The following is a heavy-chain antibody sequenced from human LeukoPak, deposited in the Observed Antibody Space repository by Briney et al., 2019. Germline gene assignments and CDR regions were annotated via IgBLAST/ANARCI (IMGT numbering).Heavy chain of an antibody. CDR1: GGSISSSSYY. D-gene: IGHD1-26*01. V-gene: IGHV4-39*07. CDR2: IYYSGST. CDR3: ARDRVGLQH. Sequence: PSETLSLTCTVSGGSISSSSYYWGWIRQPPGKGLEWIGSIYYSGSTYYNPSLKSRVTISVDTSKNQFSLKVNSVTAADTAVYYCARDRVGLQHWGQGTLVTVSS. J-gene: IGHJ1*01.